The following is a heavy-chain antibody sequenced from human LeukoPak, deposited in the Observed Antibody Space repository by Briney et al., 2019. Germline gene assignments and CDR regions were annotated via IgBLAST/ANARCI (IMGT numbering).Heavy chain of an antibody. CDR1: DGSFSGYY. D-gene: IGHD3-3*01. CDR3: ARGLNDSWTGENY. V-gene: IGHV4-34*01. J-gene: IGHJ4*02. CDR2: INHSGST. Sequence: SETLSLTCAVYDGSFSGYYWSWVRQPPGRGLEWIGEINHSGSTNYNPSLKSRVTISLDTSKSQFSLKVRYVTAADTAVYYCARGLNDSWTGENYWGQGTLVTVSS.